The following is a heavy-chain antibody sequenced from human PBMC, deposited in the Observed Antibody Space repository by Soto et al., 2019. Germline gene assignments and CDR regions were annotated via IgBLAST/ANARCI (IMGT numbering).Heavy chain of an antibody. CDR3: ARDDSSGQYYFDY. CDR2: IWYDGSNK. CDR1: VFTFSSYG. Sequence: GGSLRRSCASSVFTFSSYGMHRVCQAPGKGLEWVAVIWYDGSNKYYADSVKGRFTISRDNSKNTLYLQMNSLRAENTAVYYCARDDSSGQYYFDYCGQGTLVTVSS. D-gene: IGHD3-22*01. V-gene: IGHV3-33*01. J-gene: IGHJ4*02.